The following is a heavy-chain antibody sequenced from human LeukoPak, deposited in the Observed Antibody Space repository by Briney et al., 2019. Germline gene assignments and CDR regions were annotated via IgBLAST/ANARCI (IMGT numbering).Heavy chain of an antibody. D-gene: IGHD3-10*01. CDR2: ISGSGGST. J-gene: IGHJ4*02. CDR1: GFTFSSYA. Sequence: GGSLRLSCAASGFTFSSYAMSWVRQAPGKGLEWVSAISGSGGSTYYADSVKGRFTISRDNSKNTLYLQMNSLRAEDTAVYYCAKDLQITMVRGVIYPGSSLGYFDYWGQGTLVTVSS. V-gene: IGHV3-23*01. CDR3: AKDLQITMVRGVIYPGSSLGYFDY.